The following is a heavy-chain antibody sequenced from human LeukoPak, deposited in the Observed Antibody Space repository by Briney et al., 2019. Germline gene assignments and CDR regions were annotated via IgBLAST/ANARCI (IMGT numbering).Heavy chain of an antibody. CDR3: ATNLATVVTPAYY. CDR1: GNTLTELS. CDR2: FDPEDGET. Sequence: ASVKVSCKVSGNTLTELSMHWVRQAPGKGLEWMGGFDPEDGETIYAQKFQVRVTMTEDTSTDTAYMDLNSLRSEDTAVYYRATNLATVVTPAYYWGQGTLVTVSS. J-gene: IGHJ4*02. D-gene: IGHD4-23*01. V-gene: IGHV1-24*01.